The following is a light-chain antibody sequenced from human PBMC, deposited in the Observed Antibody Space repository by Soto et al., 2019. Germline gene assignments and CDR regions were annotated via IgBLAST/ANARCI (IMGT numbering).Light chain of an antibody. CDR3: QQYGSSPFT. V-gene: IGKV3-20*01. J-gene: IGKJ2*01. Sequence: EIVLTQSPGTLSLSPGERATLSCRASQSVSNNYLAWYQQKPGQAPRLLIFGASNRATGIPDRFSGSGSGTDFTLTISRLEPEDFAVYICQQYGSSPFTFGQGTKLEIK. CDR2: GAS. CDR1: QSVSNNY.